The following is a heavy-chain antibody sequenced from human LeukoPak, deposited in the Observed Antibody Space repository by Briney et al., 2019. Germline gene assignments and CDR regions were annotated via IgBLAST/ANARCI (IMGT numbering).Heavy chain of an antibody. CDR2: ITTGDGNT. D-gene: IGHD6-6*01. V-gene: IGHV3-23*01. CDR3: ARVHFSSSPYFDY. J-gene: IGHJ4*02. CDR1: GFTFSSYT. Sequence: GGSLRLSCTASGFTFSSYTMTWVRQAPGKGLKWVSTITTGDGNTYYADSVKGRFTVSRDDSKNTLYLQMNSLRAEDTAVYYCARVHFSSSPYFDYWGQGTLVTVSS.